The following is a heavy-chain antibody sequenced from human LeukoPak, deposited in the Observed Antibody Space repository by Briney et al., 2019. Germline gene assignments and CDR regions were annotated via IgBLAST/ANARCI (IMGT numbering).Heavy chain of an antibody. CDR3: ARDFGTQNVLRYFDCDV. CDR2: INPSNGNT. D-gene: IGHD3-9*01. V-gene: IGHV1-18*01. Sequence: GASVKVSCKASGYTFTKYGVMWVRRAPGQGLEWMGWINPSNGNTNYAQKVQGRITMTTDTSTTTVYMELRNLISDDTAVYYCARDFGTQNVLRYFDCDVWGQGTLLTVSS. J-gene: IGHJ4*02. CDR1: GYTFTKYG.